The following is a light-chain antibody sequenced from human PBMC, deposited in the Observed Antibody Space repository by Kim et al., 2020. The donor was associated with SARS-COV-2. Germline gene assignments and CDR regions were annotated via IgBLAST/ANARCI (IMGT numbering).Light chain of an antibody. CDR1: SSNIGNNY. V-gene: IGLV1-51*01. J-gene: IGLJ3*02. CDR2: DNN. Sequence: GQKVTISCSGSSSNIGNNYVSWYQQLPGTAPKLLIYDNNKRPSGIPDRFSGSKSGTSATLGITGLQTGDEADYYCGTWDSSLSAGVFGGGTQLNVL. CDR3: GTWDSSLSAGV.